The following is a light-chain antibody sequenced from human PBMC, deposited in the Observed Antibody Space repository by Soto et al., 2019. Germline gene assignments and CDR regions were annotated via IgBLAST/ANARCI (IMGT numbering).Light chain of an antibody. Sequence: EILLTQSPATLSVSPGETATLSRRASQSVGKFLSWYQQKPGQAPRLLIYDTSKRATDIPARFSGSGSGTDFTLTISSLEPDDFAVYFCQHRDNWPALTFGGGTKVDIK. CDR2: DTS. CDR1: QSVGKF. J-gene: IGKJ4*01. CDR3: QHRDNWPALT. V-gene: IGKV3-11*01.